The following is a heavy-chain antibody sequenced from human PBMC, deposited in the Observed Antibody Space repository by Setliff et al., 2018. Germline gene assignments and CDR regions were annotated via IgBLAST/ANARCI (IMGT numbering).Heavy chain of an antibody. CDR2: ISADNGHT. J-gene: IGHJ6*01. Sequence: GASVKVSCKTSGYSFTSYGISWVRQAPGQGLEWMGWISADNGHTNIAKNFQGRVTMTTDTTTSTAYMELRSLRFDDTAVYYCARERAYDGLNYYGMDVWGQGTTVTVSS. D-gene: IGHD3-16*01. V-gene: IGHV1-18*01. CDR1: GYSFTSYG. CDR3: ARERAYDGLNYYGMDV.